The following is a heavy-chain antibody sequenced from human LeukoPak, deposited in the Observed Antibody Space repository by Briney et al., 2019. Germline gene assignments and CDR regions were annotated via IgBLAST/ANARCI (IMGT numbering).Heavy chain of an antibody. CDR2: IYHRGST. D-gene: IGHD6-19*01. Sequence: ASETLSLTCAVSGGSISSSNWWSWVRQPPGKGLEWIGEIYHRGSTDYNPSLKSRVTISVDKSKNQFSLKLSSVTAADTAVYYCARAPAGIAVAGIGWFDPWGQGTLVTVSS. CDR1: GGSISSSNW. V-gene: IGHV4-4*02. J-gene: IGHJ5*02. CDR3: ARAPAGIAVAGIGWFDP.